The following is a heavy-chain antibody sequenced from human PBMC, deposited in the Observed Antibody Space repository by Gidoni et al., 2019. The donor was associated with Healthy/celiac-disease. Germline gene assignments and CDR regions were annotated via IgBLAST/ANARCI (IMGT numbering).Heavy chain of an antibody. D-gene: IGHD6-19*01. CDR2: IYSGGST. CDR3: ARSIAVAGYYYYGMDV. V-gene: IGHV3-66*01. J-gene: IGHJ6*02. CDR1: GFTVSSNY. Sequence: EVQLVESGGGLVQPGGSLRLSCAAYGFTVSSNYISWVRQAPGKGLEWVSVIYSGGSTYYADSVKGRFTISRDNSKNTLYLQMNSLRAEDTAVYYCARSIAVAGYYYYGMDVWGQGTTVTVSS.